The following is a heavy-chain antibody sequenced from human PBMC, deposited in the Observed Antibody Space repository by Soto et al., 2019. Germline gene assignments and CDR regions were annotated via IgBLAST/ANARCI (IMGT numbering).Heavy chain of an antibody. CDR3: ARTKTGYAFDV. Sequence: SETLSLTCTVSGGSISGYYWTWIRQPPGKGLEWIGFIYYRGNTNYNPSLKSRVTISMDTSKNHFALKLNSVTAADTAVYYCARTKTGYAFDVWGQGTMVTVSS. CDR2: IYYRGNT. J-gene: IGHJ3*01. CDR1: GGSISGYY. D-gene: IGHD2-8*01. V-gene: IGHV4-59*08.